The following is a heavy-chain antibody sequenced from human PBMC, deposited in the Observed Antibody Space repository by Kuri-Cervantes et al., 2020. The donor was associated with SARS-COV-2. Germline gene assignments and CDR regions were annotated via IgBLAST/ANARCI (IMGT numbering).Heavy chain of an antibody. CDR1: GFTFSNYG. D-gene: IGHD2-15*01. Sequence: GGSLRLSCAASGFTFSNYGIHWVRQAPGKGLEWVAVISYDGGNEYYADSVKGRFTISRDNSKNTLYLQMNSLRPEDTAVYCCARDGGKGHGPGLYYWYFNLWGRGTLVTVSS. CDR3: ARDGGKGHGPGLYYWYFNL. CDR2: ISYDGGNE. V-gene: IGHV3-30*03. J-gene: IGHJ2*01.